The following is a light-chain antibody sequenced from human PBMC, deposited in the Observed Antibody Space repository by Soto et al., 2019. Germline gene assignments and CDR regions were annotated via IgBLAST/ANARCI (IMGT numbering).Light chain of an antibody. Sequence: EIVSTQSPGTLSLSPGERATLFCRASQTVTNNYIAWYQQKPGQPPRLLIDDASRRASDIPDRFSGSGSGTDFTLTISRLEPEDFAVYYCQQCATSPLTFGQGTKVDIK. J-gene: IGKJ1*01. V-gene: IGKV3-20*01. CDR2: DAS. CDR1: QTVTNNY. CDR3: QQCATSPLT.